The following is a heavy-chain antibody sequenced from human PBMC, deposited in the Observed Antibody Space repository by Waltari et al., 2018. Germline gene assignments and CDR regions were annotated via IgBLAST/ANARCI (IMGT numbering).Heavy chain of an antibody. D-gene: IGHD2-2*01. CDR3: ARDRDIVVVPDDYYYYGMDV. J-gene: IGHJ6*02. CDR2: IWYDGSNK. Sequence: QVQLVESGGGVVQPGRSLRLSCAASGFTFSSYGMTWVRPAPSKGRAWVAVIWYDGSNKYYADTVKGRFTISRDNSKNTLYLQMNSLRAEDTAVYYCARDRDIVVVPDDYYYYGMDVWGQGTTVTVSS. V-gene: IGHV3-33*01. CDR1: GFTFSSYG.